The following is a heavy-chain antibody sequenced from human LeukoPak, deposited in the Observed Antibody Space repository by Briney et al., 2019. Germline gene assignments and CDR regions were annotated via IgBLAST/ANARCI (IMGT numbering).Heavy chain of an antibody. CDR3: ARRAGAYTHPYDY. J-gene: IGHJ4*02. CDR1: GFTVISNS. V-gene: IGHV3-53*01. D-gene: IGHD3-16*01. CDR2: IYSAGST. Sequence: PGGSLRLSCPASGFTVISNSMSWVRQAPGKGLEWVSFIYSAGSTHYSDSVKGRFTISIDNSKNTLYLQMNSLRAEDTAVYYCARRAGAYTHPYDYWGQGTLVTVS.